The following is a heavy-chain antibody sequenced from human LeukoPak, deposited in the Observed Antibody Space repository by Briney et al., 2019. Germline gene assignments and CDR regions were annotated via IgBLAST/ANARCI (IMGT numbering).Heavy chain of an antibody. D-gene: IGHD1-26*01. CDR2: IRYDGSNK. CDR1: GFTFSSYG. Sequence: GGSLRLSCAASGFTFSSYGMHWVRQAPGKGLEWVAFIRYDGSNKYYADSVKGRFTISRDNSKNTLYLQINSLRAEDTAVYYCAKDSFGSYSFYFDSWGQGALVTVSS. V-gene: IGHV3-30*02. J-gene: IGHJ4*02. CDR3: AKDSFGSYSFYFDS.